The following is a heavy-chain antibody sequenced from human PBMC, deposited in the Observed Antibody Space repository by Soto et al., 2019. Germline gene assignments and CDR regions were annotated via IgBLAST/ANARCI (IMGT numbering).Heavy chain of an antibody. CDR2: IYYSGST. CDR1: GGSISSGGYY. J-gene: IGHJ4*02. V-gene: IGHV4-31*03. D-gene: IGHD4-17*01. Sequence: PSETLSLTYTVSGGSISSGGYYWSWIRQQPGKGLEWIGYIYYSGSTYYNPSLKSRVTISVDTSKNQFSLKLSSVTAADTAVYYCARDSSDLYGDYMFDYWGQGTLVTVSS. CDR3: ARDSSDLYGDYMFDY.